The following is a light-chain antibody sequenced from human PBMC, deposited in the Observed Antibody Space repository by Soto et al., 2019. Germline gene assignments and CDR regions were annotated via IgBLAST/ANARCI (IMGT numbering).Light chain of an antibody. CDR2: DVS. J-gene: IGLJ1*01. V-gene: IGLV2-14*01. Sequence: QSVLTQPVSVSGSPGQSVTISCTVTISDVGGYNYVSWYQQYPGKAPKVMIYDVSNRPSGVSNRFSGSKSGNTASLTISGLQAEDEADYYCSSYTSSNTLYVFGTGTKVTVL. CDR1: ISDVGGYNY. CDR3: SSYTSSNTLYV.